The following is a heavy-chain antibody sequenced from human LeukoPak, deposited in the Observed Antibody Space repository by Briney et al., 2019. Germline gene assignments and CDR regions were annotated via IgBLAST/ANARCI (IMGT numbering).Heavy chain of an antibody. CDR3: ARARTFHYDSSGYVDAFDI. CDR1: GYTFTNYG. D-gene: IGHD3-22*01. J-gene: IGHJ3*02. V-gene: IGHV1-18*01. CDR2: ISAYNGNT. Sequence: GASVKVSCKASGYTFTNYGISWVRQAPGQGLEWMGWISAYNGNTNYAQKLQGRVTMTTDTSTGTAYMELRSLRSDDTAVYYCARARTFHYDSSGYVDAFDIWGQGTMVTVSS.